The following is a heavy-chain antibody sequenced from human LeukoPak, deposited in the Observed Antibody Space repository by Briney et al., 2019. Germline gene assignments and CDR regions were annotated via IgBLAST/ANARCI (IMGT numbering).Heavy chain of an antibody. Sequence: PSETLSLTCTVSGGSISSYYWSWIRQPAGKGLEWIGRIYTSGSTNYNPSLKSRVTMSVDTSKNQYSLKLSSVTAADTAVYYCARGYSGSTERAFDIWGQGTMVTVSS. CDR1: GGSISSYY. CDR3: ARGYSGSTERAFDI. CDR2: IYTSGST. D-gene: IGHD1-26*01. J-gene: IGHJ3*02. V-gene: IGHV4-4*07.